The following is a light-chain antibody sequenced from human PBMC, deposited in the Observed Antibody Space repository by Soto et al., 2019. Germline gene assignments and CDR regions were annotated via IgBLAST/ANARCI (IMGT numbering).Light chain of an antibody. CDR2: GNS. V-gene: IGLV1-40*01. J-gene: IGLJ2*01. CDR3: QSYDSSLSVV. CDR1: SSNIGAGYD. Sequence: QSVLTQPPSVSGAPGQRVTISCIGSSSNIGAGYDVHWYQQLPGTAPKLLIYGNSNRPSGVPDRFSGSKSGTSASLAITGLQAEDEADYYCQSYDSSLSVVFGGGTKPTVL.